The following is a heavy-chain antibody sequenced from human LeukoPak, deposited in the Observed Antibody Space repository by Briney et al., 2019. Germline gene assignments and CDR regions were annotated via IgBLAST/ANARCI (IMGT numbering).Heavy chain of an antibody. J-gene: IGHJ5*02. V-gene: IGHV4-34*01. D-gene: IGHD2-8*01. CDR3: ATLVLGYCTNGVCLYNWFDP. CDR2: INHSGST. CDR1: GGSFSGYY. Sequence: NPSETLSLTCAVYGGSFSGYYWSWIRQPPGKGQEWIGEINHSGSTNYNPSLKSRVTISVDTSKNQFSLKLSSVTAADTAVYYCATLVLGYCTNGVCLYNWFDPWGQGTLVTVSS.